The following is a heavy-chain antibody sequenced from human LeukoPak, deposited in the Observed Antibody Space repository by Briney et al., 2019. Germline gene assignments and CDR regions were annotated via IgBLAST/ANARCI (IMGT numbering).Heavy chain of an antibody. CDR1: GYTFTGYY. CDR3: AQGDMITFGGVIVSLHFDY. J-gene: IGHJ4*02. CDR2: INPNSGGT. Sequence: GASVKVPCKASGYTFTGYYMHWVRQAPGQGLEWMGWINPNSGGTNHAQKFQGRVTMTRDTSISTAYMELSRLRSDDTAVYYCAQGDMITFGGVIVSLHFDYWGQGTLVTVSS. V-gene: IGHV1-2*02. D-gene: IGHD3-16*02.